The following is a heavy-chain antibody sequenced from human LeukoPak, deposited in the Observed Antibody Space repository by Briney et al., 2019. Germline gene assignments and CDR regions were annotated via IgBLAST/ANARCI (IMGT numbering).Heavy chain of an antibody. CDR2: ISGSGGST. D-gene: IGHD3-22*01. J-gene: IGHJ4*02. CDR3: AKDPAYYESSGYFDY. Sequence: PGGSLRLSCATSGFTFSSYAMNWVRQGPGKGLEWVSIISGSGGSTYYADSVKGRFTISRDNSKNALYLQMNSLRAEDTAVYYCAKDPAYYESSGYFDYWGQGTLVSVSS. CDR1: GFTFSSYA. V-gene: IGHV3-23*01.